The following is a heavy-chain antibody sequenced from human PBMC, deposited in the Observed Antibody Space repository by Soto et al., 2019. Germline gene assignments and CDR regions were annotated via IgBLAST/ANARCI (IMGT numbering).Heavy chain of an antibody. V-gene: IGHV3-23*01. J-gene: IGHJ4*02. D-gene: IGHD6-13*01. CDR3: ERRTSSWYLDY. Sequence: EVQLLESGGGLVQPGGSLRLSCAASGVTVSSYAMSWVRQAPGKGLEWVSTISGSGGSTYYADSVKGRFTISRDNSKTTLDLQMNSPRAADTAVYYCERRTSSWYLDYWGQGTMVTVSS. CDR2: ISGSGGST. CDR1: GVTVSSYA.